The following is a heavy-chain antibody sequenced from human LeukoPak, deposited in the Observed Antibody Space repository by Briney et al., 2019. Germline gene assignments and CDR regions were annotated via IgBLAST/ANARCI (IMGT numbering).Heavy chain of an antibody. CDR3: ARWGGRLNAFDI. J-gene: IGHJ3*02. D-gene: IGHD3-10*01. V-gene: IGHV4-59*08. CDR2: THYSGST. Sequence: SETLSLTCTVSGGSISSYYWSWIRQPPGKGLEWIGYTHYSGSTTYSPSLKSRVTTSVDTSKNQFSLNLSSVTAADTAVYYCARWGGRLNAFDIWGQGTMVTVSS. CDR1: GGSISSYY.